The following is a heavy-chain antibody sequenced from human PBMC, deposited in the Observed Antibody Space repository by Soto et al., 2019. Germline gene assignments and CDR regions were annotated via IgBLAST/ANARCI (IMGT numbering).Heavy chain of an antibody. CDR2: ISGSGGST. CDR1: GFTFSSYA. CDR3: AKDLHSGSYYGPDAFDI. Sequence: PGGSLRLSCAASGFTFSSYAMSWVRRAPGKGLEWVSAISGSGGSTYYADSVKGRFTISRDNSKNTLYLQMNSLRAEDTAVYYCAKDLHSGSYYGPDAFDIWGQGTMVT. V-gene: IGHV3-23*01. J-gene: IGHJ3*02. D-gene: IGHD1-26*01.